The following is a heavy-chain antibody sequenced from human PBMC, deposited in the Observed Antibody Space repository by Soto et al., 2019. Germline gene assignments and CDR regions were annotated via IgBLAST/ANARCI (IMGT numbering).Heavy chain of an antibody. CDR2: IYYSGST. J-gene: IGHJ6*02. CDR1: GGSISSYY. Sequence: SETLSLTCTVSGGSISSYYWSWIRQPPGKGLEWIGYIYYSGSTNYNPSLKSRVTISVDTSKNQFSLKLSSVTAADTAVYYCARGGWDDSSGYYRVYYYYGMDVWGQGTTVTVSS. V-gene: IGHV4-59*01. CDR3: ARGGWDDSSGYYRVYYYYGMDV. D-gene: IGHD3-22*01.